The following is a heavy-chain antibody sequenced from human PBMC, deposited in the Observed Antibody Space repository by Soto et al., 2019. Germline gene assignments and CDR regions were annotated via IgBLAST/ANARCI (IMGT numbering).Heavy chain of an antibody. J-gene: IGHJ4*02. CDR2: FIPILGTT. V-gene: IGHV1-69*01. CDR3: TRDRGRRYNDGRGYYYSAY. CDR1: GGTFSSYA. Sequence: QVHLVQSGAEVKKPGSSVKVSCKASGGTFSSYAISWVRQAPGQGLEWMGGFIPILGTTKYAQKFQGRVTITADESTSTAYMELSSLRSEDTDVYYCTRDRGRRYNDGRGYYYSAYWGQGTLVTVSS. D-gene: IGHD3-22*01.